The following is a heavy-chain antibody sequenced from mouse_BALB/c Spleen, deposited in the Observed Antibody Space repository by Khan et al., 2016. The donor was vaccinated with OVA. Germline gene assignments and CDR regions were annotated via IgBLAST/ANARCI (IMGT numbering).Heavy chain of an antibody. V-gene: IGHV1-18*01. CDR1: GYTFPEYT. Sequence: EVQLQQSGPELVKPGASVKISCKTSGYTFPEYTVHWVKQSLGKSLDWIGVINPKNGGTAYNQKFKGKATLTVDKSSSTAYIEFRSLTSDDSAVYYCARDAGRYWGQGTSVTVAS. J-gene: IGHJ4*01. CDR2: INPKNGGT. D-gene: IGHD3-3*01. CDR3: ARDAGRY.